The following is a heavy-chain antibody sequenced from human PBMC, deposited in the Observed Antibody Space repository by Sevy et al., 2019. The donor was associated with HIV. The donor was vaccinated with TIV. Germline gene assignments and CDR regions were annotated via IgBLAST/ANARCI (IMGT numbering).Heavy chain of an antibody. J-gene: IGHJ6*02. Sequence: GGSLRLSCAASGFALSNYYAMHWVRQAPGKGLGWVALISYDGSDKYYADSVKGRFTISRDNFKNTLYLQMNSLTTEDTAVYYCARPRANYVDHYFFYAMDVWGQWTTVTVSS. CDR3: ARPRANYVDHYFFYAMDV. V-gene: IGHV3-30-3*01. CDR1: GFALSNYYA. D-gene: IGHD4-17*01. CDR2: ISYDGSDK.